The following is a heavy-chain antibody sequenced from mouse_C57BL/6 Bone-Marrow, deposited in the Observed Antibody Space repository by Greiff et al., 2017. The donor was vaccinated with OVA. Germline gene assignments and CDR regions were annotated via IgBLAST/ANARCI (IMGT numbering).Heavy chain of an antibody. J-gene: IGHJ1*01. D-gene: IGHD2-5*01. CDR3: ARHPATLVTTPYSYFDV. Sequence: VQLKQSGGDLVKPGGSVKLSCAASGFAFSSYGMSWVRQTPDKRLEWVATISSGGSYTYYPDSVKGRFTISRDKAKNTLYLQISSLKSEDTAMYHCARHPATLVTTPYSYFDVWGSGTTVTVSS. CDR2: ISSGGSYT. V-gene: IGHV5-6*01. CDR1: GFAFSSYG.